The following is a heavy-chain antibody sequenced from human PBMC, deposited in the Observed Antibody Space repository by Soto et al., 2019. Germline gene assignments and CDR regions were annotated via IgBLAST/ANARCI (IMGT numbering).Heavy chain of an antibody. D-gene: IGHD3-3*01. J-gene: IGHJ4*02. V-gene: IGHV1-3*01. CDR2: INAGNGNT. CDR3: ARDPLYDFWSGYYPH. CDR1: GYTFTSYA. Sequence: ASVKVSCKASGYTFTSYAMHWVRQAPRQRLEWMGWINAGNGNTKYSQKFQGRVTITRDTSASTAYMELSSLRSEDTAVYYCARDPLYDFWSGYYPHWGQGTLVTVSS.